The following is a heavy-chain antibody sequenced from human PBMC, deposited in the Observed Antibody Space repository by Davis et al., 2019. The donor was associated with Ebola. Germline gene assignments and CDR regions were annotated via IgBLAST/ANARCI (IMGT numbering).Heavy chain of an antibody. V-gene: IGHV5-51*01. D-gene: IGHD3-10*01. CDR3: ARVTFSGSLIAPSFDY. CDR2: IYPGDSDT. Sequence: PGGSLRLSCKGSGYSFTSYWIGWVRQMPGKGLEWMGIIYPGDSDTRYNPSFQGQVTISADKSISTAYLQWSSLKASDTAMYYCARVTFSGSLIAPSFDYWGQGTLVTVSS. CDR1: GYSFTSYW. J-gene: IGHJ4*02.